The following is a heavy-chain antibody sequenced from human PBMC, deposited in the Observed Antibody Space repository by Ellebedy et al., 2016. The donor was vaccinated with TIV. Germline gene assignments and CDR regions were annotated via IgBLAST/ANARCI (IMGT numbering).Heavy chain of an antibody. CDR2: MNPNTGGT. D-gene: IGHD5-12*01. J-gene: IGHJ6*02. CDR1: GNTFTDYF. V-gene: IGHV1-2*02. CDR3: ARTRGDSGYHSYGMDV. Sequence: AASVKVSCKASGNTFTDYFMYWVRQAPGQGLEWMGWMNPNTGGTKYAQQFQGRVTMTRDTSISTAYMELSSLRSDDTAVYYCARTRGDSGYHSYGMDVWGQGTTVTVSS.